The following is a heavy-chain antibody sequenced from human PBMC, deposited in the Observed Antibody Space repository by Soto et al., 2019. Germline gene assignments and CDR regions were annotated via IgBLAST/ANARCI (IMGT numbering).Heavy chain of an antibody. D-gene: IGHD3-22*01. Sequence: VASVKVSCKASGYKFTTHDINWVRQATGQGLEWMGWMKPNSGNTVYAQKFEGRVTMTRNTSIDTAYMELSSLRSEDTAVYYCARVYYYDSSGSIDYWGQGTLVTVSS. V-gene: IGHV1-8*01. CDR1: GYKFTTHD. CDR2: MKPNSGNT. CDR3: ARVYYYDSSGSIDY. J-gene: IGHJ4*02.